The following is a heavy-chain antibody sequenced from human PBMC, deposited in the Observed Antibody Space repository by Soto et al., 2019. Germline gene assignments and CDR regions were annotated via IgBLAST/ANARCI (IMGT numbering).Heavy chain of an antibody. Sequence: QVQLQQWGAEVLKPSETLSLTCVVNGGSFSGYYWSWIRQSPGKGLEWIGEINDSGITDSNPSLESRVTISVDMSKNQFSLTLNSVTDADSAVYHCARGRSSVPDRRGIGYYGLDVWGQGTTVTVSS. CDR3: ARGRSSVPDRRGIGYYGLDV. D-gene: IGHD6-6*01. J-gene: IGHJ6*02. CDR2: INDSGIT. CDR1: GGSFSGYY. V-gene: IGHV4-34*01.